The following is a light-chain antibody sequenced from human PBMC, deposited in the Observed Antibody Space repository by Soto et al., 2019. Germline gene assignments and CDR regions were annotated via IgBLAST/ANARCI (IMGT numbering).Light chain of an antibody. J-gene: IGKJ5*01. V-gene: IGKV3-20*01. CDR3: QQYGSSPAIT. Sequence: EIVLTQSPGTLSLSPGEIATLSFSASQSVISSYLAWYQQKPGQAPRPLIYAASRRATGIPDRFSGSGSGTDFTLTISRLEPEDFAVYYCQQYGSSPAITFGQGTRLEIK. CDR1: QSVISSY. CDR2: AAS.